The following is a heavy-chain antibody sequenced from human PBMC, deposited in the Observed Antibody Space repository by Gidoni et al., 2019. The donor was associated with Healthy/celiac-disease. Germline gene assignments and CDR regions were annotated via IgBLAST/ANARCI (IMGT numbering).Heavy chain of an antibody. V-gene: IGHV4-34*01. CDR2: INHSGST. Sequence: QVQLQQWGAGLLKPSETLSLTCAVYGGSFSGYYWSWIRQPPGKGLEWIGEINHSGSTNYNPSLKSRVTISVDTSKNQFSLKLSSVTAADTAVYYCARGSAGTAPVDFDYWGQGTLVTVSS. CDR3: ARGSAGTAPVDFDY. CDR1: GGSFSGYY. J-gene: IGHJ4*02. D-gene: IGHD1-1*01.